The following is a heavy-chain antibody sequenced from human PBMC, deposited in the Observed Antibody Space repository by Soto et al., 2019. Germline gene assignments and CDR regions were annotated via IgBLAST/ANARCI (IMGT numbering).Heavy chain of an antibody. J-gene: IGHJ4*02. D-gene: IGHD1-26*01. CDR3: AKPLTVYSGSYGGDFDY. Sequence: GGSLRLSCAASGFTFSSYGMHWVRQAPGKGLEWVAVISYDGSNKYYADSVKGRFTISRDNSKNTLYLQMNSLRAEDTAVYYCAKPLTVYSGSYGGDFDYWGQGTLVTVSS. CDR2: ISYDGSNK. CDR1: GFTFSSYG. V-gene: IGHV3-30*18.